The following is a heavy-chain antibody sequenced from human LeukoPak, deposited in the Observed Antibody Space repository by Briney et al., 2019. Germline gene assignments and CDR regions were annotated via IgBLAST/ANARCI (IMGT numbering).Heavy chain of an antibody. CDR3: ARLLEGYYDSSGYFDY. CDR1: GYSFTSYW. J-gene: IGHJ4*02. V-gene: IGHV5-51*01. D-gene: IGHD3-22*01. CDR2: IYPGDSDT. Sequence: GESLKISCKGSGYSFTSYWIGWVRQMPGKGLEWMGIIYPGDSDTRYSPSFQGQVTISADKSISTAYLQWSSLKASDIAMYYCARLLEGYYDSSGYFDYWGQGTLVTVSS.